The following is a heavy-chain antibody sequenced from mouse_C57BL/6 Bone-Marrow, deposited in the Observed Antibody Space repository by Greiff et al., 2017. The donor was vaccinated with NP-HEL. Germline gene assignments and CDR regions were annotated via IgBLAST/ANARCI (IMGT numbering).Heavy chain of an antibody. Sequence: EVKVVESGGDLVKPGGSLKLSCAASGFTFSSYGMSWVRQTPDKRLEWVATISSGGSYTYYPDSVKGRFTISRDNAKNTLYLQMSSLKSEDTAMYYCARLWLLRGFAYWGQGTLVTVSA. J-gene: IGHJ3*01. CDR2: ISSGGSYT. V-gene: IGHV5-6*01. D-gene: IGHD2-3*01. CDR3: ARLWLLRGFAY. CDR1: GFTFSSYG.